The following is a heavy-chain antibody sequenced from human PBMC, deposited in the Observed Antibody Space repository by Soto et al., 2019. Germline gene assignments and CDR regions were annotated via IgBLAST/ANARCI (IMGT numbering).Heavy chain of an antibody. CDR3: ARDRPYGDPNWFDP. J-gene: IGHJ5*02. D-gene: IGHD4-17*01. Sequence: QVQLVESGGGVVQPGGSLSLSCATSGFTFTSFTMHWVRQAPGKGLEWIAVMSYDGARTDYADAVKGRFTISRDTSKNTLYLQMTTLRPDDTAMYYCARDRPYGDPNWFDPWGQGTLVTVSS. V-gene: IGHV3-30-3*01. CDR1: GFTFTSFT. CDR2: MSYDGART.